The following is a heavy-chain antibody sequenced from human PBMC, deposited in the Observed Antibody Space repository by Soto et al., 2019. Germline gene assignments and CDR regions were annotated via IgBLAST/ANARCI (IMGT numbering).Heavy chain of an antibody. CDR1: GGTFSSYA. CDR3: ARSQGSSTSLEIYYYFSYGMDV. Sequence: QVQLVQSGAEVKKPGSSVKVSCKASGGTFSSYAISWVRQAPGQGLEWMGGLIPISDTTNYAQKFQGRVMITADEFTRTAYMELSSLRSEDTAVYYCARSQGSSTSLEIYYYFSYGMDVWGQGTMVIVSS. V-gene: IGHV1-69*01. D-gene: IGHD2-2*01. CDR2: LIPISDTT. J-gene: IGHJ6*02.